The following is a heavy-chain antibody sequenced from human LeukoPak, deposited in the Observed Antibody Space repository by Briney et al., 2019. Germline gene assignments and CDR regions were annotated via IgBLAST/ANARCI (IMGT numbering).Heavy chain of an antibody. CDR2: ISGSGGST. CDR3: ARDRVGATDYFDY. CDR1: GFTFSSYA. Sequence: GGSLRLSCAASGFTFSSYAMSWVRQAPGKGLEWVSAISGSGGSTYYADSVKGRFTISRDNSKNTLYLQMNSLRAEDTAVYYCARDRVGATDYFDYWGQGTLVTVSS. V-gene: IGHV3-23*01. J-gene: IGHJ4*02. D-gene: IGHD1-26*01.